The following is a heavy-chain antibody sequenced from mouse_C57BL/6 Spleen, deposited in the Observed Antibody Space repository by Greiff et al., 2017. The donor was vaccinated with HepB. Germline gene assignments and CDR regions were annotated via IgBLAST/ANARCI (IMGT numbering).Heavy chain of an antibody. Sequence: VQLQQSGPELVKPGASVKMSCKASGYTFTDYNMHWVKQSHGKSLEWIGYINPNNGGTSYNQKFKGKATLTVNKSSSTAYMELRSLTSEDSAVYYCASLLLRHWYFDVWGTGTTVTVSS. CDR1: GYTFTDYN. D-gene: IGHD1-1*01. CDR3: ASLLLRHWYFDV. J-gene: IGHJ1*03. CDR2: INPNNGGT. V-gene: IGHV1-22*01.